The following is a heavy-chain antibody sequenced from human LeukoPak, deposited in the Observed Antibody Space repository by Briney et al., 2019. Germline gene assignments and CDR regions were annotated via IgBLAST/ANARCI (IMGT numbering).Heavy chain of an antibody. D-gene: IGHD3-9*01. J-gene: IGHJ4*02. CDR3: ARDWLLRYSQGGFDN. Sequence: VASVKVSCKASGYTFTSYYMHWVRQAPGQGLEWMGLINPTGGSTGYAQKFQGRVTMTRDTSISTAYMELSRLRSDDTAVYYCARDWLLRYSQGGFDNWGQGSLVTVSS. CDR1: GYTFTSYY. CDR2: INPTGGST. V-gene: IGHV1-46*01.